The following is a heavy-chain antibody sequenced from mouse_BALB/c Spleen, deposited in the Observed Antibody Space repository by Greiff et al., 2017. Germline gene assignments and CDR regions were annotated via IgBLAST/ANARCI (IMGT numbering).Heavy chain of an antibody. CDR2: IDPANGNT. Sequence: VQLKESGAELVKPGASVKLSCTASGFNIKDTYMHWVKQRPEQGLEWIGRIDPANGNTKYDPKFQGKATITADTSSNTAYLQLSSLTSEDTAVYYCARDYGSFFGDYWGQGTSVTVSS. V-gene: IGHV14-3*02. J-gene: IGHJ4*01. CDR3: ARDYGSFFGDY. D-gene: IGHD1-1*01. CDR1: GFNIKDTY.